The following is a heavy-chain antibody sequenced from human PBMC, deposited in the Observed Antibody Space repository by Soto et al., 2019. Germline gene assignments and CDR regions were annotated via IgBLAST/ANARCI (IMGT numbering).Heavy chain of an antibody. D-gene: IGHD2-21*02. J-gene: IGHJ4*02. CDR2: IYYSGST. CDR1: GGSISSGDW. V-gene: IGHV4-4*02. CDR3: ARRGCDSIFGSLDY. Sequence: SETLSLTCAVSGGSISSGDWCWSWVRQSPGKGLEWIGEIYYSGSTTYNPSLKSRVTISADKSENQFSLRLSSVTAADTAVYYWARRGCDSIFGSLDYWGQGTLVTVSS.